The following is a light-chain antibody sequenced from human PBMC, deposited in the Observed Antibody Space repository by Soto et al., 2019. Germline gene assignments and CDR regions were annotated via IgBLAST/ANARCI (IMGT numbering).Light chain of an antibody. J-gene: IGKJ1*01. CDR3: QQYNNWPRT. CDR1: QSVSSN. CDR2: GAS. Sequence: EIVMTQSPGTLSVPPGGRATLSCRASQSVSSNLAWYQQKPGQAPRLLIYGASTRATGIPGRFSGSRSGTEFTLTISSLQSEDFAVYYCQQYNNWPRTFGQGTKVEIK. V-gene: IGKV3-15*01.